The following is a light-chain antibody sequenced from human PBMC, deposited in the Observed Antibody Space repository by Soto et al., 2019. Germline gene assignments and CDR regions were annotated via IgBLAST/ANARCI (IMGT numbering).Light chain of an antibody. Sequence: DTQMTQSPSSLSASVGDRISITCRASQTVSTYLNWYQQKPGKAPTLLISATSTLQSGVPSRFSGSGSGTEFTLTITSLQPEDFATQYCLQTYTTPRTFGQGTKVAIK. CDR1: QTVSTY. CDR3: LQTYTTPRT. V-gene: IGKV1-39*01. CDR2: ATS. J-gene: IGKJ1*01.